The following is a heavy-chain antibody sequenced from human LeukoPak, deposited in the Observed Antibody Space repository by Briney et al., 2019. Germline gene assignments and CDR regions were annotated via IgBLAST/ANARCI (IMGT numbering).Heavy chain of an antibody. D-gene: IGHD2-21*01. CDR3: ARDDLVLDENGFDM. CDR1: GFTFSSYG. Sequence: PGGSLTLSCEASGFTFSSYGIHWVRQSPAKGLEWVAVIGSDGRNKFYADSVAGRFSVSRDNFKNTLFLQMNSLRAEDTGVYFCARDDLVLDENGFDMWGRGTMVTV. J-gene: IGHJ3*02. V-gene: IGHV3-33*01. CDR2: IGSDGRNK.